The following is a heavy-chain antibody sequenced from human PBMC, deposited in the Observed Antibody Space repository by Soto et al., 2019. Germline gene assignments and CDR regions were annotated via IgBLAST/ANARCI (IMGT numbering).Heavy chain of an antibody. CDR3: GRGSGPRGRPY. J-gene: IGHJ4*02. V-gene: IGHV3-74*01. D-gene: IGHD6-25*01. CDR2: INGDGTT. CDR1: GFIFNKYW. Sequence: GSLRLSCAASGFIFNKYWMHWVRQAPGKGLVWVARINGDGTTTYVDSVKGRFTISRDNAKNMVYLQMNSLRAEDKAMYYCGRGSGPRGRPYWGQGISVTVSS.